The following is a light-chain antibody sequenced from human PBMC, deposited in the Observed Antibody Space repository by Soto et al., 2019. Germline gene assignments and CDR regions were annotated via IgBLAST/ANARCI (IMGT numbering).Light chain of an antibody. Sequence: EIVLIQSPVTLSLSPGDSATLSWRASQSISSSLAWYQQNTGQAPRILIHDESSRATGIPDRFSGSGSGTDLTLTISRLEPEDFAVYYCQKYGSSPRTXGQGTKVDIK. CDR1: QSISSS. V-gene: IGKV3-20*01. CDR3: QKYGSSPRT. CDR2: DES. J-gene: IGKJ1*01.